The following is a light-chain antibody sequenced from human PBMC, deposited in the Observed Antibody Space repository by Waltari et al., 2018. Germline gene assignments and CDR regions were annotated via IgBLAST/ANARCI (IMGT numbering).Light chain of an antibody. CDR2: AAS. CDR1: QTISKY. CDR3: QQTYTTPTWT. V-gene: IGKV1-39*01. J-gene: IGKJ1*01. Sequence: DIQMTQSPLSLSASVGDRVTITCRARQTISKYLHWYQQKPGKAPKLLIHAASRLQSGVPSRFSGSGSETEFTLTINRLQLEDCAIYYCQQTYTTPTWTFGQGTRVDIK.